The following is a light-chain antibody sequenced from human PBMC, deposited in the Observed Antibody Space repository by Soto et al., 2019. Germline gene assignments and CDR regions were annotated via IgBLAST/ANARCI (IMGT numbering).Light chain of an antibody. J-gene: IGKJ1*01. CDR3: QQYGSSPT. Sequence: DIQMTQSPSTLSASVGDRVTITCRASQSISSWLAWYQQKPGKAPKLLIYDASSLESGVPSRFSGSGSGTDFTLTISRLEPEDFAVYHCQQYGSSPTFGQGTKVDI. CDR1: QSISSW. V-gene: IGKV1-5*01. CDR2: DAS.